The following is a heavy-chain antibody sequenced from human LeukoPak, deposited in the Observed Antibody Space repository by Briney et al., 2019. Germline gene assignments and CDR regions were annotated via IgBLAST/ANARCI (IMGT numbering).Heavy chain of an antibody. V-gene: IGHV1-18*01. CDR3: ARDGTSTDDH. D-gene: IGHD2-2*01. CDR2: ISGYNDNT. CDR1: GYTFTNYG. J-gene: IGHJ4*02. Sequence: EASVNVSCKASGYTFTNYGISWVRQAPAQGLEWMGWISGYNDNTNYAQKFQGRLTVTTDTSTSTTYMELRSLRSDDTAVYYCARDGTSTDDHWGEGTLVTVSS.